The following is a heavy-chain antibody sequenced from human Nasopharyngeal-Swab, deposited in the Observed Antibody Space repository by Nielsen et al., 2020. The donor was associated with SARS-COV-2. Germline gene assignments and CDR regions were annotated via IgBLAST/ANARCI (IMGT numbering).Heavy chain of an antibody. D-gene: IGHD2-2*01. V-gene: IGHV4-30-4*08. CDR1: GGSISSYY. CDR3: ARYCSSTSCHNWFDP. CDR2: MSYSGSP. Sequence: SETLSLTCTVSGGSISSYYWSWIRQPPGKGLEWIAYMSYSGSPYYNPSLKSRVTISVDTSKNQFSLKLRSVTAADTAVYYCARYCSSTSCHNWFDPWGQGTLVTVSS. J-gene: IGHJ5*02.